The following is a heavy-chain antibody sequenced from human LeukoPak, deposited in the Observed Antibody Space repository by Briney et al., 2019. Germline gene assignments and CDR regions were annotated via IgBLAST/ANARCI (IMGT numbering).Heavy chain of an antibody. J-gene: IGHJ4*02. CDR2: INSNTGAT. D-gene: IGHD4-17*01. CDR3: ARGRSTENFDY. V-gene: IGHV1-2*02. CDR1: GYTFTGYY. Sequence: ASVKVSCKASGYTFTGYYIHWVRQAPGQGLEWMGWINSNTGATHYAQKFQGRVTMTRDTSISTAYMELSRLRSDDTAVYYCARGRSTENFDYWGQGTLVAVSS.